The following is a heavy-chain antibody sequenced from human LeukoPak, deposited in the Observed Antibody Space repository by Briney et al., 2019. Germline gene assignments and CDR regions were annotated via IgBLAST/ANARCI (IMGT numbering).Heavy chain of an antibody. CDR2: INTDGSST. J-gene: IGHJ4*02. CDR3: ARDFAGRRYCSSTSCSFLGY. Sequence: GGSLRLSCAASGFTFSSYWMHWVRQAPGKGLVWVSRINTDGSSTSYADSVKGRLTISRDNAKNTLYLQMNSLRAEDTAVYYCARDFAGRRYCSSTSCSFLGYWGQGTLVTVSS. V-gene: IGHV3-74*01. D-gene: IGHD2-2*01. CDR1: GFTFSSYW.